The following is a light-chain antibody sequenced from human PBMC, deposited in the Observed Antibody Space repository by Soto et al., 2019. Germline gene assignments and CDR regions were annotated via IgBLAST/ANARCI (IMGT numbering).Light chain of an antibody. V-gene: IGKV3-20*01. CDR2: GAP. Sequence: LTQKKSTLSLSPGERATLSCRGSQSVGSSYLAWYPQTPAQAPTPLIYGAPTSATGTPDTLSGSGSGTDFTLTIIRLEHEDFAVYCRPQYGSSVTFRQGSKVDIK. CDR1: QSVGSSY. J-gene: IGKJ1*01. CDR3: PQYGSSVT.